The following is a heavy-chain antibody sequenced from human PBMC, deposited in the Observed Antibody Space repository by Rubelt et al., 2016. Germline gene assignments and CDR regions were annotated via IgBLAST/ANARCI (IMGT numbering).Heavy chain of an antibody. D-gene: IGHD4-17*01. V-gene: IGHV3-11*03. CDR2: ISRSSSHT. CDR1: GGSFSGHY. J-gene: IGHJ5*02. CDR3: ARSLDDDYDWFDP. Sequence: QVQLQQWGAGLLKPSETLSLTCAVYGGSFSGHYWNWIRQPPGKGLEWVSYISRSSSHTDYADSVRGRFTISRDNAKNSLYLQMNSLRAEDTAVYYCARSLDDDYDWFDPWGQGTLVTVSS.